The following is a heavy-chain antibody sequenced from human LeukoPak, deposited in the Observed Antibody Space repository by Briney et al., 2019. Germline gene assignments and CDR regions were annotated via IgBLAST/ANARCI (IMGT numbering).Heavy chain of an antibody. V-gene: IGHV4-59*01. CDR2: IYYSGST. Sequence: PSETLSLTCTVSGGSISSFYWSWIRQPPGKGLEWIGYIYYSGSTNYNPSLKSRVTISVDTSKNQFSLKLSSVTAADTAVYYCARWSSRYGMDVWGQGTTVTVSS. J-gene: IGHJ6*02. D-gene: IGHD1-26*01. CDR3: ARWSSRYGMDV. CDR1: GGSISSFY.